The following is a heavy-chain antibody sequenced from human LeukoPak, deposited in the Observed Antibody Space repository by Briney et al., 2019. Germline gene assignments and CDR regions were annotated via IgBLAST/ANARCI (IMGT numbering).Heavy chain of an antibody. J-gene: IGHJ3*02. Sequence: SETLSLTCTVSGGSISSGSYYWSWIRQPAGKGLEWIGRIYTSGSTNYNPSLKSRVTISVDTSKNQFSLKLSSVTAADTAVYYCARGEMATIEDAFDIWGQGTMVTVSS. CDR1: GGSISSGSYY. V-gene: IGHV4-61*02. D-gene: IGHD5-24*01. CDR2: IYTSGST. CDR3: ARGEMATIEDAFDI.